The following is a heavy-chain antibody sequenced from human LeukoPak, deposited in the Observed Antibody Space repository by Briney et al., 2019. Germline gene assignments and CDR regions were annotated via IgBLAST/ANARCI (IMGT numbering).Heavy chain of an antibody. J-gene: IGHJ4*02. CDR2: IASETYGGTA. V-gene: IGHV3-49*04. Sequence: GGSLRLSCTASGFTVGDYAMTWVRQAPGKGLEWVGFIASETYGGTAEYAASVKGRFTTSRDDSKSIAYLQMNSLKTEDTAVYYCTRDQTPYYWGQGTLVTVSS. CDR3: TRDQTPYY. CDR1: GFTVGDYA.